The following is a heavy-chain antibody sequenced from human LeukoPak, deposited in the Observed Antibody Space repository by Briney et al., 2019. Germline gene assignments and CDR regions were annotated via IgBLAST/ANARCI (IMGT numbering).Heavy chain of an antibody. V-gene: IGHV3-23*01. J-gene: IGHJ5*02. D-gene: IGHD3-3*01. CDR1: GFTFSSYA. Sequence: PGGSLRLSCAASGFTFSSYAMSWVRQAPGKGLEWVSAISGSGGSTYYADSVKGRFTISRDNSKSTLYLQMNSLRAEDTAVYYCAKDLGFFGVVIGNFDPWGRGTLVTVSS. CDR2: ISGSGGST. CDR3: AKDLGFFGVVIGNFDP.